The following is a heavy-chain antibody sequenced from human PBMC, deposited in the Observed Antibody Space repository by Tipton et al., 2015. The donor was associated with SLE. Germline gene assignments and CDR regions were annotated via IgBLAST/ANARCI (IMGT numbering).Heavy chain of an antibody. V-gene: IGHV3-9*01. J-gene: IGHJ4*02. CDR3: ARDYDILTGLGNY. Sequence: SLRLSCAASGFTFDDYAMHWVRQAPGKGLEWVSGISWNSGSIGYADSVKGRFTISRDNAKNSLYLQMNSLRAEDTAVYYCARDYDILTGLGNYWGQGTLVTVSS. D-gene: IGHD3-9*01. CDR1: GFTFDDYA. CDR2: ISWNSGSI.